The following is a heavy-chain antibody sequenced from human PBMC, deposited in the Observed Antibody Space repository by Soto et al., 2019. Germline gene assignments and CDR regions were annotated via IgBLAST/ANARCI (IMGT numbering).Heavy chain of an antibody. CDR3: ARILGSNYKWFDP. J-gene: IGHJ5*02. Sequence: QVQLVQSGAEVKKPGASVKVSCKASGYTFTNYGISWVRQAPGQGLEWMGWINVYNGNTNYAQKIQGRVTMTPDTSTSTAYMELRSLTSDDTAVYYCARILGSNYKWFDPWGQGTLVTVSS. CDR2: INVYNGNT. V-gene: IGHV1-18*01. CDR1: GYTFTNYG. D-gene: IGHD2-15*01.